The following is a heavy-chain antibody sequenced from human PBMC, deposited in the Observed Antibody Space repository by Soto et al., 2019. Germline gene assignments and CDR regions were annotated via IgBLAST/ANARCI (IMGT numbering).Heavy chain of an antibody. J-gene: IGHJ6*02. CDR3: ARLPAPMFFYGSGRDGGMDV. Sequence: PGESLKISCKGSGYDFSIYWIGWVRQMPGKGLEWMGIIYPAASDTIYSPSFQGQVTISVDKSINTAYLQWSSLKASDTAMYYCARLPAPMFFYGSGRDGGMDVWGQGTTVTVSS. CDR1: GYDFSIYW. CDR2: IYPAASDT. V-gene: IGHV5-51*01. D-gene: IGHD3-10*01.